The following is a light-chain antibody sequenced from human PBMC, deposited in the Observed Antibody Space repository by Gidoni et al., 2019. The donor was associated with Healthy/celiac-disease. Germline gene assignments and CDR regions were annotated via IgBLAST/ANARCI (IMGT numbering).Light chain of an antibody. Sequence: IVLTPSPGTLSLSPGERATLSCRASQSVSSSYLAWYQQKPGQAPRLLIYGASSMAPGIPDRFSGSGSGTDFTLTISRLEPEDFAVYYYQQYCSSPPWTFGQGTKVEIK. J-gene: IGKJ1*01. CDR3: QQYCSSPPWT. CDR2: GAS. V-gene: IGKV3-20*01. CDR1: QSVSSSY.